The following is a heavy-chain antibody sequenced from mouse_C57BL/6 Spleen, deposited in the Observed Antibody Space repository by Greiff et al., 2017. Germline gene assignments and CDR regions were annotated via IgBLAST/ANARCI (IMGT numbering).Heavy chain of an antibody. V-gene: IGHV5-4*03. Sequence: EVKLVESGGGLVKPGGSLKLSCAASGFTFSSYAMSWVRQTPEKRLEWVATISDGGSYTYYPDNVKGRFTISRDNAKNNLYLQMSHLKSEDTAMYYCARAYDYDQRYFDVWGTGTTVTVSS. CDR2: ISDGGSYT. J-gene: IGHJ1*03. D-gene: IGHD2-4*01. CDR1: GFTFSSYA. CDR3: ARAYDYDQRYFDV.